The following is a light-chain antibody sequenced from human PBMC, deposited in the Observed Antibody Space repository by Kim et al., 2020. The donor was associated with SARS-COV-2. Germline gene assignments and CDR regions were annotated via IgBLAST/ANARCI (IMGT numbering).Light chain of an antibody. V-gene: IGKV3-20*01. CDR1: QSVSSSS. CDR2: DAS. Sequence: SPGERATLSCRARQSVSSSSFSCYQQKPGPAPRLLFYDASSSAPGIPDRCSGSVAETDFSLTISRLEPEDSAVYYGQQYSSSPITFGQGTKVDIK. J-gene: IGKJ1*01. CDR3: QQYSSSPIT.